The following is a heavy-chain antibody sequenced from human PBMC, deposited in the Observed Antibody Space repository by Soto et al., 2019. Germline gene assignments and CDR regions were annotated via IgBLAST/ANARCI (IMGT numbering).Heavy chain of an antibody. CDR3: ARDNSGSPYWFDP. V-gene: IGHV3-21*01. J-gene: IGHJ5*02. Sequence: GALRLSCAASVFTVSSYNVNWVRQAPGKGLEWVSSISSSSSYIYYADSVKGRFTISRDNAKNSLYLQMNSLRAEDTAVYYCARDNSGSPYWFDPWGQGTTVTVSS. D-gene: IGHD6-25*01. CDR2: ISSSSSYI. CDR1: VFTVSSYN.